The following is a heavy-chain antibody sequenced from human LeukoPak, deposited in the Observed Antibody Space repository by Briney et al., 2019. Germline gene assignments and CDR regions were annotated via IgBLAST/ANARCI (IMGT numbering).Heavy chain of an antibody. D-gene: IGHD3-16*02. J-gene: IGHJ4*02. V-gene: IGHV1-2*02. CDR2: INPNSGGT. Sequence: ASVKVSCKASGYTFTGYYMHWVRQAPGQGLEWKGWINPNSGGTNYAQKFQGRVTMTRDTSISTAYMELSRLRSDDTAVYYCARAIMITFGGVIVDDYWGQGTLVTVSS. CDR1: GYTFTGYY. CDR3: ARAIMITFGGVIVDDY.